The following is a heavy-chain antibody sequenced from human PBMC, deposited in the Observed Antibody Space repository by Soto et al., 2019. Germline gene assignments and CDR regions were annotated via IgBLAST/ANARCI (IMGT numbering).Heavy chain of an antibody. CDR3: TAYQLLDFDY. CDR1: GIIFSSHA. CDR2: ISGGGVTT. J-gene: IGHJ4*02. V-gene: IGHV3-23*01. D-gene: IGHD2-2*01. Sequence: PGGSLRLSCAASGIIFSSHAMSWVRQAPGKGLEWVSAISGGGVTTHYADSVKGRFTISRDNSKNTLYLQMSGLRVEDTAVYYCTAYQLLDFDYWGQGMLVTVSS.